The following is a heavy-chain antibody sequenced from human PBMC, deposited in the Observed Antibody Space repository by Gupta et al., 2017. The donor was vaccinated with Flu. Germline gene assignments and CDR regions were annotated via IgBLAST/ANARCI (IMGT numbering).Heavy chain of an antibody. J-gene: IGHJ4*02. V-gene: IGHV4-39*01. CDR3: ARRTTGWGFDY. CDR1: GGSISSSSSN. Sequence: QLQLQESGPGLVKPSETLSLTCTVSGGSISSSSSNWGWIRQPPGKGLEWIGSIRSDGTTYCDLSLKSRVTISADTSKNQFSLKVNSVTAADTAVYYCARRTTGWGFDYWGQGTLVTVSS. CDR2: IRSDGTT. D-gene: IGHD3-16*01.